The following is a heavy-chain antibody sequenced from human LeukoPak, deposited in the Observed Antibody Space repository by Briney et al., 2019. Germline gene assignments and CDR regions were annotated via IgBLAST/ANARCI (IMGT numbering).Heavy chain of an antibody. CDR2: MNPNSGNT. Sequence: GASVKASCKASGYTFTSYDINWVRQATGQGLEWMGWMNPNSGNTGYAQKFQGRVTMTRNTSISTAYMELSSLRSEDTAVYYCARFVDIVATYYYYGMDVWGQGTTVTVSS. CDR1: GYTFTSYD. J-gene: IGHJ6*02. D-gene: IGHD5-12*01. CDR3: ARFVDIVATYYYYGMDV. V-gene: IGHV1-8*01.